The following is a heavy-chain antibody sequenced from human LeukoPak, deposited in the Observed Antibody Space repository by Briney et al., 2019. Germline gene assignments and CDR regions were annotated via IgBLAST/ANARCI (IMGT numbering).Heavy chain of an antibody. D-gene: IGHD3-3*01. CDR3: ARRVASPYDFWSGYYGAHFDY. CDR1: GGSFSGYY. J-gene: IGHJ4*02. CDR2: INHSGSA. V-gene: IGHV4-34*01. Sequence: SETLSLTCAVYGGSFSGYYWNWIRQPPGKGLEWIGEINHSGSANYNPSLKSRVTISVDTSKNQFSLKLSSVTAADTAVYYCARRVASPYDFWSGYYGAHFDYWGQGTLVTVSS.